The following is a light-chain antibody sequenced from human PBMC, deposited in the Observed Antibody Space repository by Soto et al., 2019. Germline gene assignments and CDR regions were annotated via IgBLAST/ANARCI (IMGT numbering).Light chain of an antibody. CDR1: QSISNW. J-gene: IGKJ4*01. Sequence: DIQMTQSPSTLSASLGDRVIITCRASQSISNWLAWYQQKPGKAPKLLIYDASSLESGVPSRFSGSGSGTEFTLTISSLQPGDFETYYCQQYNSYPLTFGGGTKVDIK. CDR2: DAS. CDR3: QQYNSYPLT. V-gene: IGKV1-5*01.